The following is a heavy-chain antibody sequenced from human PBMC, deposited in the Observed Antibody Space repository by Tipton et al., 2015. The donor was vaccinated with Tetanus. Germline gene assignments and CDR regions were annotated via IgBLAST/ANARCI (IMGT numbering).Heavy chain of an antibody. CDR3: ARIFGDAFDL. J-gene: IGHJ3*01. V-gene: IGHV7-4-1*01. D-gene: IGHD3-10*01. Sequence: QSGAEVKKPGASVKVSCKASGYTFTRYAINWVRQAPGQGLEWMGWINPKTGNPVYGQGFTGRFVFSLDTSVTTTYLEIDNLKTADTAMYFCARIFGDAFDLWGQGTKVTVSS. CDR1: GYTFTRYA. CDR2: INPKTGNP.